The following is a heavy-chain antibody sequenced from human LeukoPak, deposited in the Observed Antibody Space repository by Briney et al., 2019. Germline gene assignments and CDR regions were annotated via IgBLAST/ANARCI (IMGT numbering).Heavy chain of an antibody. V-gene: IGHV3-74*01. D-gene: IGHD3-10*01. J-gene: IGHJ4*02. Sequence: GGSLRLSCAASGFTYSSYWMHWVRQAPGKGLVWVSRINSDGSSTSYADSVKGRFTISRGNAKNTLYLQMNSLRAEDTAVYYCAREDYGSGSYYLDYWGQGTLVTVSS. CDR2: INSDGSST. CDR3: AREDYGSGSYYLDY. CDR1: GFTYSSYW.